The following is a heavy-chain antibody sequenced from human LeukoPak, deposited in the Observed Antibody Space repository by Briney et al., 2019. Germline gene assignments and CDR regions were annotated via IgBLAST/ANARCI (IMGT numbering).Heavy chain of an antibody. CDR1: GFTFSSYG. D-gene: IGHD3-9*01. Sequence: PGRSLRLSCAASGFTFSSYGMHWVRQAPGKGLEWVAVISYDGSNKYYADSVKGRFTISRDNSKNTLYLQMNSLRAEDTAVYYCAKFYDILGHMDVWGKGTTVIISS. J-gene: IGHJ6*03. V-gene: IGHV3-30*18. CDR2: ISYDGSNK. CDR3: AKFYDILGHMDV.